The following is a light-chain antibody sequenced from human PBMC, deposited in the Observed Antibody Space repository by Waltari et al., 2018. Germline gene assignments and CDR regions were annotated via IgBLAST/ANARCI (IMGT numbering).Light chain of an antibody. CDR3: VQGTGWPWT. CDR1: QSLVFVDGNTY. CDR2: NVS. V-gene: IGKV2-30*01. J-gene: IGKJ1*01. Sequence: VLVQSPLSLPVSLGQPASISCRSNQSLVFVDGNTYLNWLHQRPGQSPRRRIYNVSNRESGVPDRFTGSGSGTGFTLKISRVAAEDVGVYYCVQGTGWPWTFGQGTKVEIK.